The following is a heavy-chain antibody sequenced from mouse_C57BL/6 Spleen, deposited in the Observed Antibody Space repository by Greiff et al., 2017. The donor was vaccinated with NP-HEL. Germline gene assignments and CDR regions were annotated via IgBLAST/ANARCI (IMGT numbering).Heavy chain of an antibody. CDR2: IDPENGDT. CDR1: GFNIKDDY. D-gene: IGHD1-1*01. CDR3: TTSYYYGSRRFAY. Sequence: VHVKQSGAELVRPGASVKLSCTASGFNIKDDYMHWVKQRPEQGLEWIGWIDPENGDTEYASKFQGKATITADTSSNTAYLQLSSLTSEDTAVYYCTTSYYYGSRRFAYWGQVTLVTVSA. V-gene: IGHV14-4*01. J-gene: IGHJ3*01.